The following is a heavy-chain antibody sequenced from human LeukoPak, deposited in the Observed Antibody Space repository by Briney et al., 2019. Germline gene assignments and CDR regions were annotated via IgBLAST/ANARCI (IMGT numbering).Heavy chain of an antibody. CDR3: ARDKYSSIDY. CDR1: GGSISSSSYY. Sequence: SETLSLTCTVSGGSISSSSYYWGWIRQPPGKGLEWIGSIYYSGSTYYNPSLKSRVTISVDTSKNQFSLKLSSVTAADAAVYYCARDKYSSIDYWGQGTLVTVSS. J-gene: IGHJ4*02. V-gene: IGHV4-39*01. CDR2: IYYSGST. D-gene: IGHD6-19*01.